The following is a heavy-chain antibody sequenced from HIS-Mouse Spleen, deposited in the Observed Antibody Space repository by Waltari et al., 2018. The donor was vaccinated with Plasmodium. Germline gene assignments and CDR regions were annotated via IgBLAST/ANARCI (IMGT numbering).Heavy chain of an antibody. CDR2: INPNSGGT. D-gene: IGHD6-13*01. V-gene: IGHV1-2*02. J-gene: IGHJ1*01. Sequence: QVQLVQSGAEVKKPGASVKVSCKASGYTFTGSYMPWVRPAHGQGLEWMGWINPNSGGTNYAQKFQGRVTMTRDTSISTAYMELSRLRSDDTAVYYCARVLGYKAAAGTFVEYFQHWGQGTLVTVSS. CDR3: ARVLGYKAAAGTFVEYFQH. CDR1: GYTFTGSY.